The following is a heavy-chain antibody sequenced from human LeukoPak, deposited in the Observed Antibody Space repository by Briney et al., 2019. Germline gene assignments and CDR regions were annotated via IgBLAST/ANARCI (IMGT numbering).Heavy chain of an antibody. Sequence: SETLSLTCTVSGGSTSSYYWSWIRQPAGKGLEWIGRIYTSGSTNYNPSLKSRVTMSVDTSKNQFSLKLSSVTAADTAVYYCAREALLWFGELAPWFDPWGQGTLVTVSS. CDR3: AREALLWFGELAPWFDP. CDR1: GGSTSSYY. CDR2: IYTSGST. V-gene: IGHV4-4*07. J-gene: IGHJ5*02. D-gene: IGHD3-10*01.